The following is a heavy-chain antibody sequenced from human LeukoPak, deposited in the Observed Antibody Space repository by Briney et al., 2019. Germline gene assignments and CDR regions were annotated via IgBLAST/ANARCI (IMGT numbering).Heavy chain of an antibody. CDR2: INHSGST. D-gene: IGHD1-26*01. CDR1: GGSISSFY. CDR3: ARGTTVGAIGY. Sequence: PSETLSLTCTVSGGSISSFYWTWIRQPPGKGLEWIGEINHSGSTNYNPSLKSRVTISVDTSKNQFSLKLSSVTAADTAVYYCARGTTVGAIGYWGQGTLVTVSS. J-gene: IGHJ4*02. V-gene: IGHV4-34*01.